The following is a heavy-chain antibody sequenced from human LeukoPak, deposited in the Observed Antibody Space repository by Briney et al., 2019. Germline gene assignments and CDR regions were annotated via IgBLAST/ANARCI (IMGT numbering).Heavy chain of an antibody. V-gene: IGHV3-23*01. CDR2: ISGGGGST. D-gene: IGHD2-2*01. CDR3: AKGGYCSSTSCYVGWFDP. CDR1: GFTFSNYA. Sequence: GGSLRLSCAASGFTFSNYAMSWVRQAPGKGLEWVSGISGGGGSTYYADSVKGRFTISRDNSKNTLFLQMNSLRAEDTAVYYCAKGGYCSSTSCYVGWFDPWGQGTLVTVSS. J-gene: IGHJ5*02.